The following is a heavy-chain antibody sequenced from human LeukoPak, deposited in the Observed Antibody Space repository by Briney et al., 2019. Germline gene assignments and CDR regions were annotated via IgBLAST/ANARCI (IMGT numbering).Heavy chain of an antibody. CDR1: GFTFTSSA. CDR3: AKDINWASFES. Sequence: GASVKVSCKATGFTFTSSAMQWVRQPRGQRLEWIGWIDVGSGNRNNAQKYEERVTITSDMSTSTAYMELSSLRAEDTALYYCAKDINWASFESWGQGTLVTVSS. CDR2: IDVGSGNR. D-gene: IGHD7-27*01. V-gene: IGHV1-58*02. J-gene: IGHJ4*02.